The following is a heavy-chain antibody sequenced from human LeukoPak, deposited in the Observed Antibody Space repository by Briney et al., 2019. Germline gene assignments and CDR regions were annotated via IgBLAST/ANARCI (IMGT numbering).Heavy chain of an antibody. V-gene: IGHV1-2*02. CDR1: GYTFTDYY. CDR3: ARDLAMYSPDLDY. J-gene: IGHJ4*02. D-gene: IGHD1-26*01. Sequence: ASVKVSCKASGYTFTDYYLHWVRQAPGHGLEWMGWINPKTGVTKYAQNFQGRVTMTRDTSISTAYMEVSRLRSDDTTVFYCARDLAMYSPDLDYWGQGTLVTVSS. CDR2: INPKTGVT.